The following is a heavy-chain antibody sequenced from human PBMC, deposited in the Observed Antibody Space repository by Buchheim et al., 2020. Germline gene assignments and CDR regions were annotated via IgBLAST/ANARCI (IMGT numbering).Heavy chain of an antibody. Sequence: QVQLQESGPGLVKPSQTLSLTCTVSGGSISSGDYYWSWIRQPPGKGLEWIGYIYYSGSTYYNPSLKSRVTISVATSKNQFSLKLSSVTAADTAVYYCAREGGIYDFWSGYSMTGMDVWGQGTT. CDR1: GGSISSGDYY. J-gene: IGHJ6*02. V-gene: IGHV4-30-4*01. CDR3: AREGGIYDFWSGYSMTGMDV. D-gene: IGHD3-3*01. CDR2: IYYSGST.